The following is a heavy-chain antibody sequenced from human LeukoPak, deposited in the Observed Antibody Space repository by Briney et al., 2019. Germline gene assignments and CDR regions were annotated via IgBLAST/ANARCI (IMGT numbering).Heavy chain of an antibody. CDR3: ARRMLGVARPGGWFDP. Sequence: SETLSLTCAVYGGSFSGYYWSWIRQPPGKGLEWIGEINHSGSTNYNPSLKSRVTISVDTSKNQFSLKLSSVTAADTAVYYCARRMLGVARPGGWFDPWGQGTLVTVSS. J-gene: IGHJ5*02. CDR1: GGSFSGYY. D-gene: IGHD3-3*01. CDR2: INHSGST. V-gene: IGHV4-34*01.